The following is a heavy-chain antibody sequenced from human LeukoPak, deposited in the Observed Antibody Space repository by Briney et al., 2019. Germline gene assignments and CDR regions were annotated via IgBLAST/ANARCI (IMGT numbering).Heavy chain of an antibody. CDR2: IKYDGSEK. D-gene: IGHD5-12*01. CDR1: GVTFGTYW. CDR3: ARDVGLSGYDLNDY. V-gene: IGHV3-7*01. J-gene: IGHJ4*02. Sequence: GGSLRLSCVDSGVTFGTYWMTWVRQAPGKGLEWVADIKYDGSEKYYGDSVKSRFTVSRDNAKNSLYLQMNSLRAEDTAMYYCARDVGLSGYDLNDYWGQGTLVTVSS.